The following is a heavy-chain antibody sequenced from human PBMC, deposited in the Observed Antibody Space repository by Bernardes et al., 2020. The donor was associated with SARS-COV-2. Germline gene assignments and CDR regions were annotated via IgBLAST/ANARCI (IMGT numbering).Heavy chain of an antibody. CDR2: IYYSGST. V-gene: IGHV4-39*01. CDR1: GGSISSSSYH. Sequence: SETLSLTCPVSGGSISSSSYHWGWIRQPPGKGLEWIGSIYYSGSTYYNPSLKSRVTISVDTSKNQFSLELSSVTAADTAVYYCARRDLVAGCFDLWGRGTLVSVSS. D-gene: IGHD2-15*01. J-gene: IGHJ2*01. CDR3: ARRDLVAGCFDL.